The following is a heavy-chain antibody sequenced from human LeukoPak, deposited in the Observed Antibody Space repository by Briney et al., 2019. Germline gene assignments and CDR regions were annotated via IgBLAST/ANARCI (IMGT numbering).Heavy chain of an antibody. J-gene: IGHJ4*02. V-gene: IGHV7-4-1*02. D-gene: IGHD5-18*01. CDR1: GYTFTSYA. Sequence: GASVKVSCKASGYTFTSYAMNWVRQAPGQGLEWMGWINTNTGNPTYAQGFTGRFVFSLDTSVSTAYLQISSLKAEDTAVYYCAREGKFKGYSYGPFDYWGQGTLVTVSS. CDR2: INTNTGNP. CDR3: AREGKFKGYSYGPFDY.